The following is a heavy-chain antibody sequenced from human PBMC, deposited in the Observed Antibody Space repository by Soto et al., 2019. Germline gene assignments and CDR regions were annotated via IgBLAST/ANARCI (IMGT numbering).Heavy chain of an antibody. V-gene: IGHV4-30-4*01. D-gene: IGHD2-15*01. CDR3: ARDSLYGGTFDY. Sequence: SETLSLTCTVSGGSISSGDYYCSWIRQPPGKGLEWIGYIYYSGSTYYNPSLKSRVSISVDTSKNQFSLKLSSVTAADTAVYYCARDSLYGGTFDYWRQGTLVTVSS. J-gene: IGHJ4*02. CDR2: IYYSGST. CDR1: GGSISSGDYY.